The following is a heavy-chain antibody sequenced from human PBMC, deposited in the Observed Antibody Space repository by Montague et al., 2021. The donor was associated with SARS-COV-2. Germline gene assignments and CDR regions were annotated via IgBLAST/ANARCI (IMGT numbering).Heavy chain of an antibody. CDR2: ISQSGNT. Sequence: SETLSLTCAVSGGSFSRYYWSWIRQPPGKGLEWIGEISQSGNTKYNPSLQSRVPISLDTSRNQFSLKVSSVTAADTAIYYCARLGDGVVPAPILGVGPFYSLHYMDVWGQGTTVTVSS. CDR1: GGSFSRYY. J-gene: IGHJ6*03. V-gene: IGHV4-34*01. CDR3: ARLGDGVVPAPILGVGPFYSLHYMDV. D-gene: IGHD2-2*02.